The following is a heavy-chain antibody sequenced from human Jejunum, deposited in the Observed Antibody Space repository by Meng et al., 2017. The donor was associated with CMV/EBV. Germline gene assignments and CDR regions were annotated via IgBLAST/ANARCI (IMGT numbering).Heavy chain of an antibody. J-gene: IGHJ4*02. CDR2: IKSKTDGGTT. CDR3: TTDLYSSNFFDY. D-gene: IGHD2-2*01. CDR1: GVTLTSAW. V-gene: IGHV3-15*01. Sequence: ASGVTLTSAWLGWVRQVRGKGLEWVGRIKSKTDGGTTDYAAPVKGRFTISRDDSENTLYLQMNSLKIEDTAVYYCTTDLYSSNFFDYWGQGTLVTVSS.